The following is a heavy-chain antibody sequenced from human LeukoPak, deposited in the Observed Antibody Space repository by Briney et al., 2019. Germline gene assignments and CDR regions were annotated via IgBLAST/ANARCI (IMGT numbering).Heavy chain of an antibody. Sequence: ASVKVSCKASGYTFTSYYMHWVRQAPGQGLEWMGIINPSGGSTSYAQKFQGRDTMTRDTSTSTVYMELSSLRSEDTAVYYCARYSSGWYYFDYWGQGTLVTVSS. CDR3: ARYSSGWYYFDY. CDR1: GYTFTSYY. J-gene: IGHJ4*02. D-gene: IGHD6-19*01. V-gene: IGHV1-46*01. CDR2: INPSGGST.